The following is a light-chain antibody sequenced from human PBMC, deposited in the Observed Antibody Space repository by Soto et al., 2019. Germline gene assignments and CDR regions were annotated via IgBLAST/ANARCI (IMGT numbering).Light chain of an antibody. Sequence: QSVLTQPPSVSAAPGQKVTISCSGSSSNIGGNSVSWYQQLPGTAPKLLIYDDNKRPSGIPDRFSCSKSGTSATLGITGFQTGDEADYYCGSWDSSLSAYVFGTGTKVT. CDR2: DDN. V-gene: IGLV1-51*01. CDR3: GSWDSSLSAYV. J-gene: IGLJ1*01. CDR1: SSNIGGNS.